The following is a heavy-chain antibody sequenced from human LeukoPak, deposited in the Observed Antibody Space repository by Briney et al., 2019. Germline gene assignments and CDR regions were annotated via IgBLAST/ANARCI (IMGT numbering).Heavy chain of an antibody. V-gene: IGHV3-30*04. Sequence: GRSLRLSCEASGFTFSSYAIHWVRQAPGKGLEWVAVISYDGSDKYYADSVKGRFTLSRDNSKNTVYPQMNSLRVEDTAVYYCARGIYSGYDSADYWGQGTLVTVSS. CDR1: GFTFSSYA. D-gene: IGHD5-12*01. CDR2: ISYDGSDK. CDR3: ARGIYSGYDSADY. J-gene: IGHJ4*02.